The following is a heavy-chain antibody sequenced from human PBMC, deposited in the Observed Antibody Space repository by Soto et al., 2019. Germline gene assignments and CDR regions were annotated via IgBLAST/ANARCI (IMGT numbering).Heavy chain of an antibody. V-gene: IGHV3-53*01. J-gene: IGHJ4*02. CDR2: IYSGGST. CDR3: ARDRVSYFDY. CDR1: GFTFSSYA. Sequence: GSLRLSCAASGFTFSSYAMSWVRQAPGKGLEWVSVIYSGGSTYYADSVKGRFTISRDNSKNTLYLQMNSLRAEDTAVYYCARDRVSYFDYWGQGTLVTVSS. D-gene: IGHD6-13*01.